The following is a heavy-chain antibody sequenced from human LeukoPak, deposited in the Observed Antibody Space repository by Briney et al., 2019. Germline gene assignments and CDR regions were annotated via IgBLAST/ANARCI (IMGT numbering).Heavy chain of an antibody. CDR1: GFTFSSYG. Sequence: GGSLRLSCAASGFTFSSYGMHWVRQAPGKGLEWVAVIWYDGSNKYYADSVKGRFTISRDNSKNTLYLQMDSLRAEDTAVYYCARGGWLQLEGYFDYWGQGTLVTVSS. V-gene: IGHV3-33*01. J-gene: IGHJ4*02. CDR3: ARGGWLQLEGYFDY. D-gene: IGHD5-24*01. CDR2: IWYDGSNK.